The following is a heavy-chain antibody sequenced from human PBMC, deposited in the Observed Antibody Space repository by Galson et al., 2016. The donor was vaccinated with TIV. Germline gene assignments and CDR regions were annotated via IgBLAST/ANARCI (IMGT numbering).Heavy chain of an antibody. CDR2: VNPKSGDT. J-gene: IGHJ4*02. CDR3: ARDGLDMTTAVALPDY. D-gene: IGHD3/OR15-3a*01. Sequence: SVKVSCKASGGTFSSYTFNWVRQAPGQGFEWMGWVNPKSGDTNYAQKFQGRVAMTRDTSINTAYMELSRLRSDDTAVDYCARDGLDMTTAVALPDYWGQGTLVTVSS. V-gene: IGHV1-2*02. CDR1: GGTFSSYT.